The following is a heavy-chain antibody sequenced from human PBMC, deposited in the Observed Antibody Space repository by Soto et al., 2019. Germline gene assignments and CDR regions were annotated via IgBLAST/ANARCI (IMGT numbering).Heavy chain of an antibody. D-gene: IGHD3-10*01. CDR3: AHGAYGSGYYYYYGMDV. CDR2: IYWNDDK. J-gene: IGHJ6*02. Sequence: SGPTLVNPTQTLTLTCTFSGFSLSTSGEGVGWIRQPPGKALEWLALIYWNDDKRYSPSLKSRLTITKDTSKNQVVLTMTNMDPVDTATYYCAHGAYGSGYYYYYGMDVWGQGTTVTVSS. CDR1: GFSLSTSGEG. V-gene: IGHV2-5*01.